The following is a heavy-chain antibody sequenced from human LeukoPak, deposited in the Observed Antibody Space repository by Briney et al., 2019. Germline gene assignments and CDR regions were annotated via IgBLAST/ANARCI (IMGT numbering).Heavy chain of an antibody. CDR1: GFTFDDYA. D-gene: IGHD6-13*01. V-gene: IGHV3-9*01. Sequence: GGSLRLSCAASGFTFDDYAMHWVRHAPGKGLEWVSGISWNSGSIGYADSVKGRFTISRDNAKNSLYLQMNSLRAEDTALYYCAKDMTIAAAGTSFDYWGQGTLVTVSS. J-gene: IGHJ4*02. CDR2: ISWNSGSI. CDR3: AKDMTIAAAGTSFDY.